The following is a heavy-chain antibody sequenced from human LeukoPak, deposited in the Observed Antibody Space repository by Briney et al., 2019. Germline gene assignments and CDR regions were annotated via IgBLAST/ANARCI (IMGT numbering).Heavy chain of an antibody. CDR3: ARGGNYYGSGTHGPYWFDP. D-gene: IGHD3-10*01. Sequence: ASVKVSCKASGYTLPSYGFSWVRQAPGQGLEWMGWISAYNGDTNYPQNLQDRVTMTIDTSTTTAYMELRSLRSDDTAVYYCARGGNYYGSGTHGPYWFDPWGQGTLVTVSS. J-gene: IGHJ5*02. CDR2: ISAYNGDT. CDR1: GYTLPSYG. V-gene: IGHV1-18*01.